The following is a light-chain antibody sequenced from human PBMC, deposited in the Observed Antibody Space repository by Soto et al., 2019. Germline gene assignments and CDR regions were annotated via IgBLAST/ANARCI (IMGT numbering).Light chain of an antibody. Sequence: EIQMAQSPSTLSGSVGDIVTITCRASQSISSWLAWYQQKPGKAPKLLIYKASSLESGVPSRFSGSGSGTAFTLTISSLQPDDFATYYCQKYNSYSRTFGQGTKVDIK. J-gene: IGKJ1*01. CDR2: KAS. CDR3: QKYNSYSRT. V-gene: IGKV1-5*03. CDR1: QSISSW.